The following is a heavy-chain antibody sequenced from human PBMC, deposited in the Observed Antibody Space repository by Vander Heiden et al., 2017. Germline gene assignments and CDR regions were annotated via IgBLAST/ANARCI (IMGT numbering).Heavy chain of an antibody. CDR3: ARYTSAWYLDY. CDR1: GDSVSSNSAA. V-gene: IGHV6-1*01. D-gene: IGHD6-25*01. CDR2: TYYRSKWYS. J-gene: IGHJ4*02. Sequence: QVQLQQSGPGLVKPSQTLSLTCALSGDSVSSNSAAWNWLRQSPSRGLEWLGRTYYRSKWYSDYAFSVRSRISINPDTTKNQFTLQLNSVTPEDTAIYYCARYTSAWYLDYWGQGTLVTVSS.